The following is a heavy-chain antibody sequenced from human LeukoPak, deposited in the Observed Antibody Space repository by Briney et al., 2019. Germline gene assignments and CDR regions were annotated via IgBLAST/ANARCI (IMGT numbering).Heavy chain of an antibody. CDR3: AREVYYYDSSGYYSTDNWFDP. V-gene: IGHV3-74*01. J-gene: IGHJ5*02. CDR2: INSDGSST. CDR1: GFTCSSYW. Sequence: GGSLRLSCAASGFTCSSYWMHWVRQAPGKGLVWVSRINSDGSSTSYADSVKGRFTISRDNAKNTLYLQMNSLRAEDTAVYYCAREVYYYDSSGYYSTDNWFDPWGQGTLVTVSS. D-gene: IGHD3-22*01.